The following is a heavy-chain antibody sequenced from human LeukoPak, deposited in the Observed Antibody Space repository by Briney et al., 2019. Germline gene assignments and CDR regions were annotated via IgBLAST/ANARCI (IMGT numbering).Heavy chain of an antibody. CDR2: IIPIFGTA. CDR3: VRSWFGDVYYYGMDV. J-gene: IGHJ6*02. CDR1: GGTLSSYA. Sequence: SVKVSCKASGGTLSSYAISWVRQAPGQGLEWMGGIIPIFGTANYAQKFQGRVTITADESTSTAYMELSSLRSEDTAVYYCVRSWFGDVYYYGMDVWGQGTTVTVSS. V-gene: IGHV1-69*01. D-gene: IGHD3-10*01.